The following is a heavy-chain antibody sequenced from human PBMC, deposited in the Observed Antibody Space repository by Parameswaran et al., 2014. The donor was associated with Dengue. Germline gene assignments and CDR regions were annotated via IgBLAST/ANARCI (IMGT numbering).Heavy chain of an antibody. CDR3: ARHTTVTMLGGVGSYYYYMDV. D-gene: IGHD4-11*01. Sequence: VRQMPGKGLEWMGIIYPGDSHTRYSPSFQGQVTISADKSISTAYLQWGSLKASDTAMYYCARHTTVTMLGGVGSYYYYMDVWGKGTTVTVSS. V-gene: IGHV5-51*01. J-gene: IGHJ6*03. CDR2: IYPGDSHT.